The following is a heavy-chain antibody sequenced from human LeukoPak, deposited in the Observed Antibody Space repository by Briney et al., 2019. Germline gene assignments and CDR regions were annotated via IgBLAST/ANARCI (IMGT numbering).Heavy chain of an antibody. Sequence: SETLSLTCGASGGSITNTNYWTWVRQPPGKGLEWIGEVNLQGSTNYNPSLMGRVAISVDTSENHISLQLTSVTAADTAVYYCAREGGPYRPLDYSGQGTLVTVSS. CDR3: AREGGPYRPLDY. V-gene: IGHV4-4*02. CDR2: VNLQGST. CDR1: GGSITNTNY. J-gene: IGHJ4*02.